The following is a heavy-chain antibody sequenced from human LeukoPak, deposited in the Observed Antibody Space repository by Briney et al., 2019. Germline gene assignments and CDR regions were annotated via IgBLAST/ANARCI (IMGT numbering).Heavy chain of an antibody. Sequence: SETLSLTCAVYGGSFSGYYWSWIRQPPGKGLEWIGEINHSGSTNYNPSLKSRVTISVDTSKNQFSLKLSPVTAADTAVYYCARGRGRYSGYDSRGTLNYWGQGTLVTVSS. V-gene: IGHV4-34*01. D-gene: IGHD5-12*01. CDR3: ARGRGRYSGYDSRGTLNY. CDR1: GGSFSGYY. CDR2: INHSGST. J-gene: IGHJ4*02.